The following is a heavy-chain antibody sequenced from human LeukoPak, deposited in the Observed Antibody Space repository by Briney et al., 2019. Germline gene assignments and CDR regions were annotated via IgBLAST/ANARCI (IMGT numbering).Heavy chain of an antibody. CDR3: AKDRETYSSSWYGHY. V-gene: IGHV3-23*01. J-gene: IGHJ4*02. D-gene: IGHD6-13*01. Sequence: GGSLRLSCAASGFTFSSYAMSWVRQAPGKGLEWVSAISGSGGSTYYADSVKGRFTISRDNSKNTLFLQMNSLRAEDTAVYYCAKDRETYSSSWYGHYWGQGTLVTVSS. CDR1: GFTFSSYA. CDR2: ISGSGGST.